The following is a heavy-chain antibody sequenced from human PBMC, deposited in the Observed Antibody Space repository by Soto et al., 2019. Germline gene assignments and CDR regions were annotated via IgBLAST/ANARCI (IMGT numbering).Heavy chain of an antibody. Sequence: PSETLSLTCAVYGGSFSGYYWSWIRQPPGKGLEWIGEINHSGSTNYNPSLKSRVTISVDTSKNQFSLKLSSVTAADTAVYYCARAQVSDIVVVPAASGSFAYWGKGPLVTVPS. J-gene: IGHJ4*02. CDR3: ARAQVSDIVVVPAASGSFAY. D-gene: IGHD2-2*01. CDR2: INHSGST. CDR1: GGSFSGYY. V-gene: IGHV4-34*01.